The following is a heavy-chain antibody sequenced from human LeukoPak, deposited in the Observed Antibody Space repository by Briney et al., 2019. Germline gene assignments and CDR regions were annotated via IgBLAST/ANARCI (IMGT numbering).Heavy chain of an antibody. CDR1: GFTFSSYA. Sequence: GGSLRLSCAASGFTFSSYAMHWVRQAPGKGLEWVAVISYDGSNKYYADSVKGRFTISRDNSKNTLYLQMNSLRAEDTAVYFCARGPLPYYYDSSGYRFDYWGQGTLVTVSS. CDR3: ARGPLPYYYDSSGYRFDY. D-gene: IGHD3-22*01. V-gene: IGHV3-30-3*01. CDR2: ISYDGSNK. J-gene: IGHJ4*02.